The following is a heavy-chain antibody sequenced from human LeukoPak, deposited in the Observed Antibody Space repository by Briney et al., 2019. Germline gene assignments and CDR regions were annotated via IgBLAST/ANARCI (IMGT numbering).Heavy chain of an antibody. CDR1: GFTFSNAW. Sequence: GGSLRLSCAASGFTFSNAWMSWVRQAPGKGLEWVGRIRSKTDGGTTDYAAPVKGRFTISRDDSKNTLYLQMNSLKTEDTAVYYCTTVGGYYDFWSGRSYWGQGTLVTVSS. V-gene: IGHV3-15*01. J-gene: IGHJ4*02. CDR3: TTVGGYYDFWSGRSY. D-gene: IGHD3-3*01. CDR2: IRSKTDGGTT.